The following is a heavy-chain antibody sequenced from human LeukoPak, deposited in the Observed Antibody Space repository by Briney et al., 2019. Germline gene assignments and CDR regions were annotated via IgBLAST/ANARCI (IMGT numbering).Heavy chain of an antibody. CDR2: IYYSGST. D-gene: IGHD3-9*01. CDR3: AIGRTIFEGYYFDY. Sequence: SETLSLTCAVYGGSFSGYYWSWIRQPPGKGLEWIGSIYYSGSTYYNPSLKSRVTISVDTSKNQFSLKLSSVTAADTAVYYCAIGRTIFEGYYFDYWGQGTLVTVSS. J-gene: IGHJ4*02. V-gene: IGHV4-34*01. CDR1: GGSFSGYY.